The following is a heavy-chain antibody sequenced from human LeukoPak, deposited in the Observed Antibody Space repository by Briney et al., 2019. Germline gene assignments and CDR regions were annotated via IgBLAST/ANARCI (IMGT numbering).Heavy chain of an antibody. J-gene: IGHJ6*03. Sequence: PGGSLRLSCAASGFTFSTYYMNWVRQAPGKGLEWVSSISSSSSYIYYADSVKGRFTISRDNAKNSLYLQMNSLRAEDTAVYYCARLPHIWWGPYMDVWGKGTTVTVSS. D-gene: IGHD3-3*02. CDR3: ARLPHIWWGPYMDV. CDR2: ISSSSSYI. CDR1: GFTFSTYY. V-gene: IGHV3-21*01.